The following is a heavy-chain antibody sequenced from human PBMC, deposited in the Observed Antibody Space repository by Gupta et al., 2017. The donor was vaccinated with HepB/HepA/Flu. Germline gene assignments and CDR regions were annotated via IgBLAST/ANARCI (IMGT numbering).Heavy chain of an antibody. V-gene: IGHV4-59*01. J-gene: IGHJ4*02. D-gene: IGHD3-22*01. Sequence: GPGLVKPSETLSLTCTVSGGSISSYYWSWIRQPPGKGLEWIGYIYYSGSTNYNPSLKSRVTISVDTSKNQFSLKLSSVTAADTAVYYCARSPMIVVVNLPKKPSPTPYYFDYWGQGTLVTVSS. CDR3: ARSPMIVVVNLPKKPSPTPYYFDY. CDR2: IYYSGST. CDR1: GGSISSYY.